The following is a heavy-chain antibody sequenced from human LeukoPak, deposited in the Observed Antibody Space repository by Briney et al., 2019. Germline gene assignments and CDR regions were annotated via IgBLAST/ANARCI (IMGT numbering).Heavy chain of an antibody. CDR3: ARDVSGGY. CDR2: IYYSGST. CDR1: GGSISSYY. D-gene: IGHD3-10*01. Sequence: PSETLSLTCTVSGGSISSYYWSWIRQPPGKGLEWIGYIYYSGSTNYNPSLKSRVTISVDTSKNQFSLKLSSVTAADTAVYYCARDVSGGYWGQGTLVTVPS. J-gene: IGHJ4*02. V-gene: IGHV4-59*01.